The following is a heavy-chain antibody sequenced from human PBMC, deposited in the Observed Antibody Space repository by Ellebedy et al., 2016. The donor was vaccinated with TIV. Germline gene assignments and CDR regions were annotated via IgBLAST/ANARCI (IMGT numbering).Heavy chain of an antibody. Sequence: SVKVSCXASGGTFSSYAISWVRQAPGQGLEWMGGIIPIFGTANYAQKFQGRVTITADESTSTAYMELSSLRSEDTAVYYCARVGGDTAMAQEGYWGQGTLVTVSS. CDR2: IIPIFGTA. CDR3: ARVGGDTAMAQEGY. V-gene: IGHV1-69*13. D-gene: IGHD5-18*01. CDR1: GGTFSSYA. J-gene: IGHJ4*02.